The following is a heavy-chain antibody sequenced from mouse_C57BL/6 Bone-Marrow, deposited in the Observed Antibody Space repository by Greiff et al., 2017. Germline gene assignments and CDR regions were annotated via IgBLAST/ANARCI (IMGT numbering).Heavy chain of an antibody. CDR2: IDPSDSYT. CDR1: GYTFTSYW. J-gene: IGHJ3*01. CDR3: ARGTLGYEGFAY. V-gene: IGHV1-69*01. D-gene: IGHD2-2*01. Sequence: VQLKQPGAELVMPGASVKLSCKASGYTFTSYWMHWVKQRPGQGLEWIGEIDPSDSYTNYNQKFKGKSTLTVDKSSSTAYMQLSSLTSEDSAVYYCARGTLGYEGFAYWGQRTLVTVSA.